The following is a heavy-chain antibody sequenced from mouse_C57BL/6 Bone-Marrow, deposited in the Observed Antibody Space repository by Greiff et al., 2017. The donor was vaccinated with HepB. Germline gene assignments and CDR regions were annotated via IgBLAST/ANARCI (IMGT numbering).Heavy chain of an antibody. J-gene: IGHJ3*01. CDR1: GYTSTSYW. CDR3: ARKMPREAWFAY. CDR2: IHPNSGST. V-gene: IGHV1-64*01. Sequence: VQLQQPGAELVKPGASVKLSCKASGYTSTSYWMHWVKQRPGQGLEWIGMIHPNSGSTNYNEKFKSKATLTVDKTSSTAYMQLSSLRSEDSAVYYCARKMPREAWFAYWGQGTLVTVSA. D-gene: IGHD3-1*01.